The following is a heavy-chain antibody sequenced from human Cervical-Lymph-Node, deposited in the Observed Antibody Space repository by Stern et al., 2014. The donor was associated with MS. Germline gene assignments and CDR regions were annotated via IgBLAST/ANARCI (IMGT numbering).Heavy chain of an antibody. V-gene: IGHV1-69*01. J-gene: IGHJ4*02. CDR2: IIPIIGPP. CDR1: GGTFSNYD. Sequence: QLVQSGAEVKKPGSSVKVSCRASGGTFSNYDISWVRQAPGQGLEWMGGIIPIIGPPNYAQKFQGRVTITADESTSTAYMELSSLRSDDTAVYYCALGGFGHYFEYWGQGTLVTVSS. D-gene: IGHD3-10*01. CDR3: ALGGFGHYFEY.